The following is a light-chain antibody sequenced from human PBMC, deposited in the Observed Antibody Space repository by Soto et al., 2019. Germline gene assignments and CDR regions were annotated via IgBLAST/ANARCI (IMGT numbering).Light chain of an antibody. CDR1: GYNY. Sequence: QSVLTQPASVSGSPGQSITISCTGGYNYVSWYQQHPGKAPKLLIYEVSYRPSGVSNRFSGSKSGNTASLTISGLQAEDEADYYCTSSTSSSTVFGTGTKLTVL. J-gene: IGLJ1*01. CDR3: TSSTSSSTV. V-gene: IGLV2-14*01. CDR2: EVS.